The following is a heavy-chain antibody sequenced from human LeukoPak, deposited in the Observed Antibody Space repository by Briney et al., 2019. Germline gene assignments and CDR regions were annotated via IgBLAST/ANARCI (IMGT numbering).Heavy chain of an antibody. Sequence: RGSLRLSCAAPGFTFSTYDMHWVRQATGKGLEWVSAIGNGGDTHYTGSVKGRFTISRENAKSSLYLQMNSLRAGDTAVYYCARGNILTGYDYWGQGTLVTVSS. CDR1: GFTFSTYD. V-gene: IGHV3-13*04. D-gene: IGHD3-9*01. J-gene: IGHJ4*02. CDR2: IGNGGDT. CDR3: ARGNILTGYDY.